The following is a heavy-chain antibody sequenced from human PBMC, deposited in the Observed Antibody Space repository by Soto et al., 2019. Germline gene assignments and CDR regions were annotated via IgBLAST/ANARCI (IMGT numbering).Heavy chain of an antibody. V-gene: IGHV3-23*01. CDR3: AKVSYDFWTEFDPGY. J-gene: IGHJ4*02. D-gene: IGHD3-3*01. Sequence: PGGSLRLSCAASGFTFSSYAMSWVRQAPGKGLEWVSAISGSGGSTYCADSVKGRFTISRDNSKNTLYLQMNSLRAEDTAVYYCAKVSYDFWTEFDPGYWGQGTLVTVSS. CDR1: GFTFSSYA. CDR2: ISGSGGST.